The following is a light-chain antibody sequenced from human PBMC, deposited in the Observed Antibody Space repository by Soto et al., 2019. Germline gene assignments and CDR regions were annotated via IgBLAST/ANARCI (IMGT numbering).Light chain of an antibody. CDR2: AAS. Sequence: DIQMTQSPSSLSASVGDRVTITCRASQSMGKHLNWYQQKPGKAPKLLIYAASILQSGVPSRFSGSGSGTDFTLTVNSLQPEDFATYYCQQGYTSAITFGQGTRLEIK. CDR3: QQGYTSAIT. V-gene: IGKV1-39*01. CDR1: QSMGKH. J-gene: IGKJ5*01.